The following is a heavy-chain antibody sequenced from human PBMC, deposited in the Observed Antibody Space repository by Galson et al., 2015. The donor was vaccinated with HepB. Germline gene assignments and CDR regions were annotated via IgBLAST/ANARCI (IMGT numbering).Heavy chain of an antibody. J-gene: IGHJ6*02. V-gene: IGHV3-64*01. CDR3: ARGTGYGDYPYYYYGMDV. CDR1: GFTFSSYA. D-gene: IGHD4-17*01. CDR2: ISSNGGST. Sequence: SLRLSCAASGFTFSSYAMHWVRQAPGKGLEYVSAISSNGGSTYYANSVKGRFTISRDNSKNTLYLQMGSLRAEDMAVYYCARGTGYGDYPYYYYGMDVWGQGTTVTVSS.